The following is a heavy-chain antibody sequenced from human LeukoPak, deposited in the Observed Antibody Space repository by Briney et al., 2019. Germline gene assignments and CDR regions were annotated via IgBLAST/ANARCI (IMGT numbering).Heavy chain of an antibody. J-gene: IGHJ4*02. V-gene: IGHV3-21*01. D-gene: IGHD5-18*01. CDR3: ARGWNSYGYSY. CDR1: GFTFSSYS. Sequence: GGSLRLSCAASGFTFSSYSMNWVRQAPGKGLEWVASISSSSSYIYYADSVHGRFTISRDNAQTSLYLQMNSLRAADTAVYYCARGWNSYGYSYWGQGTLVTVSS. CDR2: ISSSSSYI.